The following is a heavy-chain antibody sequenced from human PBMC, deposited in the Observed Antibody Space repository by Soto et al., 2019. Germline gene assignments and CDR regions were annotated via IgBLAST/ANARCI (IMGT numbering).Heavy chain of an antibody. D-gene: IGHD6-13*01. V-gene: IGHV3-53*04. CDR1: GFTVSSNY. CDR2: IYSGGST. Sequence: EVQLVESGGGLVQPGGSRRLSCAASGFTVSSNYMSWVRQAPGKGLEWVSVIYSGGSTYYADSVKGRFTISRHNSKNTLYLQMNSLRAEDTAVYYCARGPYSRSWYYYYYYMDVWGKGTTVTVSS. J-gene: IGHJ6*03. CDR3: ARGPYSRSWYYYYYYMDV.